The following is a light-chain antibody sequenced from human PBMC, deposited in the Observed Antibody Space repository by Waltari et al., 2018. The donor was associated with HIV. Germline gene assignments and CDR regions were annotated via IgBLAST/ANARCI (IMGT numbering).Light chain of an antibody. CDR3: QQSYTSPYT. CDR1: QSINRY. V-gene: IGKV1-39*01. J-gene: IGKJ2*01. Sequence: QMTQSPSSLSASVGDRVTIACRATQSINRYLNWYQQKPGKAPNLLIYAASNLQSGVPSRVSGSGSGTNFTLTISSLQPEEFATYYCQQSYTSPYTFGQGTTLEI. CDR2: AAS.